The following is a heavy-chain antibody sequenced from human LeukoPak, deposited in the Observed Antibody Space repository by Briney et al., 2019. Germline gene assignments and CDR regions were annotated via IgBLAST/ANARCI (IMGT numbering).Heavy chain of an antibody. D-gene: IGHD3-10*01. Sequence: SETLSLTCTVSGGSISSYYWSWIRQPPGKGLEWIGYIYYSGSTNYNPSLKSRVTISVDTSKNQFSLKLSSVTAEDTAVYYCARELYVRGARFDPWGQGTLVTVSS. J-gene: IGHJ5*02. CDR3: ARELYVRGARFDP. CDR1: GGSISSYY. CDR2: IYYSGST. V-gene: IGHV4-59*01.